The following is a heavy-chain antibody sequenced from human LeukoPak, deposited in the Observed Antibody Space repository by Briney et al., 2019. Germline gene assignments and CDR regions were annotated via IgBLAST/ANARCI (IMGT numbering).Heavy chain of an antibody. V-gene: IGHV3-66*01. J-gene: IGHJ4*02. D-gene: IGHD2-15*01. Sequence: PGGSLRLSCAASGFTFSSYNMNWVRQAPGKGLEWFSVLYSGGSTYYADYVQGRFTISRDNSNNTLYLQMNSMRVEDTAVYFCARGDCSGGSCHSGLWGQGTLVTVSS. CDR2: LYSGGST. CDR1: GFTFSSYN. CDR3: ARGDCSGGSCHSGL.